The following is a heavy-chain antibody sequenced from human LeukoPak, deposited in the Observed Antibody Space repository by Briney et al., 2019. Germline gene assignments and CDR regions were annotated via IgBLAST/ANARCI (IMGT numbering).Heavy chain of an antibody. J-gene: IGHJ4*02. V-gene: IGHV3-30*02. CDR3: AKDRKRFGLYVDSSGDQSEFDY. D-gene: IGHD3-22*01. CDR1: RFTFSPFG. Sequence: GGSLRLFCAASRFTFSPFGMHWLRKAPGKAVVGVAFSRYDGSYKYYADSEKGRFTISRDNSKNTLYLHMSGLRPEDTAVYYCAKDRKRFGLYVDSSGDQSEFDYWGQGTLVTVSS. CDR2: SRYDGSYK.